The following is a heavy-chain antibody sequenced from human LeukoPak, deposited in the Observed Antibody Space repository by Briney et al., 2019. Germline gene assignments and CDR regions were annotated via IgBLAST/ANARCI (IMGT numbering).Heavy chain of an antibody. D-gene: IGHD5-12*01. J-gene: IGHJ4*02. CDR1: GYSFTSNW. Sequence: GESLKISFKGSGYSFTSNWIGWVRQMPGKGLEWLGIIYASDSDTRYSPSFQGQVTISAEKSITTAYLQWSSLKASDTAMYYCARHGSGYPIHYWGQGTLVTVSS. CDR3: ARHGSGYPIHY. V-gene: IGHV5-51*01. CDR2: IYASDSDT.